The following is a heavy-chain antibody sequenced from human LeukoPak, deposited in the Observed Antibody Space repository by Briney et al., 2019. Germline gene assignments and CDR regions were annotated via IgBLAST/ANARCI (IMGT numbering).Heavy chain of an antibody. CDR2: TSSGGRNK. CDR3: ARDLTPVVRGVIKTHYYYGMDV. D-gene: IGHD3-10*01. CDR1: GFIFDSYA. V-gene: IGHV3-30*03. Sequence: TGGSLRLSCSASGFIFDSYAMHWVRQAPGKGLEWVAITSSGGRNKYHIESVKGRFSISRDDSKNTVYLQMNSLRPEDTAVYYCARDLTPVVRGVIKTHYYYGMDVWGQGTTVTVSS. J-gene: IGHJ6*02.